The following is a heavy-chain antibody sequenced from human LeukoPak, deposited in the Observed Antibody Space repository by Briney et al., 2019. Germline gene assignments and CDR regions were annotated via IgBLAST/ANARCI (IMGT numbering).Heavy chain of an antibody. V-gene: IGHV1-2*02. Sequence: GASVKVSCKVSGYTFTGYYMHWVRQAPGQGLEWMGWINPDSGGTNYAQKFQGRVTMTRDTSISTAYMELSRLRSDDTAVYYCARGPSPGWYSSSWYYFDYWGQGTLVTVSS. CDR2: INPDSGGT. CDR3: ARGPSPGWYSSSWYYFDY. D-gene: IGHD6-13*01. J-gene: IGHJ4*02. CDR1: GYTFTGYY.